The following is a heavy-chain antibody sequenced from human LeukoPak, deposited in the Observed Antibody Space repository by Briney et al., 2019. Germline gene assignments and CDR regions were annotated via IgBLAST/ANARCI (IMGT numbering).Heavy chain of an antibody. J-gene: IGHJ4*02. V-gene: IGHV4-30-2*01. Sequence: SETLSLTCTVSGGSISSGDYYWSWIRQPPGKGLEWIGYIYHSGSTYYNPSLKSRVTISVDRSKNQFSLKLSSVTAADTAVYYCARGFYVWGSYRYYYYFDYWGQGTLVTVSS. CDR2: IYHSGST. CDR1: GGSISSGDYY. CDR3: ARGFYVWGSYRYYYYFDY. D-gene: IGHD3-16*02.